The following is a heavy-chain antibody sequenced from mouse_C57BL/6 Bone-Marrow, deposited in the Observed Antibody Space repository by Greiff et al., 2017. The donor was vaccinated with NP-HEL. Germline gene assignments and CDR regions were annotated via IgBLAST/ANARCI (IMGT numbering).Heavy chain of an antibody. D-gene: IGHD2-1*01. V-gene: IGHV1-82*01. CDR3: AREGFWGNTWFAY. J-gene: IGHJ3*01. CDR2: IYPGDGDT. Sequence: VQLQQSGPELVKPGASVKISCKASGYAFSSSWMNWVKQRPGKGLEWIGRIYPGDGDTNYNGQFKGKATLTADKSSSTANMQLSSLTTEDSAVYFGAREGFWGNTWFAYWGQGTLVTVSA. CDR1: GYAFSSSW.